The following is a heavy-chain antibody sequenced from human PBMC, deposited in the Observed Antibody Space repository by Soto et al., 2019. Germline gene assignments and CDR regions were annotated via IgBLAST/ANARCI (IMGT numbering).Heavy chain of an antibody. J-gene: IGHJ4*02. CDR2: ISAYNGNT. CDR1: GYTFASYG. Sequence: PAELRSEACGYTFASYGISSVRQAPGQGLEWMGWISAYNGNTNYAQKLQGRVAMTTDTSTSTAYMELRSLRSGDTAVDYCPRDLAAAAYWRQRTPV. D-gene: IGHD6-13*01. V-gene: IGHV1-18*01. CDR3: PRDLAAAAY.